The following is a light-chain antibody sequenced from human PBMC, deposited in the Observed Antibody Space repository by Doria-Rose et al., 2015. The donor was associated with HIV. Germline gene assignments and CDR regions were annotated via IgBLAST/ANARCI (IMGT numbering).Light chain of an antibody. Sequence: EIVMTQSPGTLSLSPGERATLSCRASQSFSSTYLAWYQQKLGQAPSLLIYDGSTRATGIPDRFSASGSGTDFTLTINRLEPEDCALYYCHQYGTSWTFGQGTKVEI. V-gene: IGKV3-20*01. CDR2: DGS. CDR3: HQYGTSWT. CDR1: QSFSSTY. J-gene: IGKJ1*01.